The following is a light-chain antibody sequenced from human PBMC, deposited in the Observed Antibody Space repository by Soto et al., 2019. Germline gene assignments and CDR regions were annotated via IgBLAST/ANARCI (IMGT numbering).Light chain of an antibody. Sequence: EVVLTQSPGTLSLSPGERATLSCRASQSVSSTYLAWYQQRPGQAPRLLIYGASTRATDIPDRISGSGSGTDFTLTVSRLEHEDFTEYYCQHYGSTPWSFGQRTKVEIK. V-gene: IGKV3-20*01. J-gene: IGKJ1*01. CDR3: QHYGSTPWS. CDR2: GAS. CDR1: QSVSSTY.